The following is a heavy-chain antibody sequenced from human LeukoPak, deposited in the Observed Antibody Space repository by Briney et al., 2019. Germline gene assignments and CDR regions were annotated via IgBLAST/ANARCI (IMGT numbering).Heavy chain of an antibody. V-gene: IGHV1-2*02. CDR3: ARVMGYCSGGSCYDI. D-gene: IGHD2-15*01. J-gene: IGHJ3*02. Sequence: ASVKVSCKASGYTFTGYYMHWVRQAPGQGLEWMGCINPNSGGTNYAQKFQGRVTMTRDTSISTAYMELSRLRSDDTAVYYCARVMGYCSGGSCYDIWGQGTMVTVSS. CDR2: INPNSGGT. CDR1: GYTFTGYY.